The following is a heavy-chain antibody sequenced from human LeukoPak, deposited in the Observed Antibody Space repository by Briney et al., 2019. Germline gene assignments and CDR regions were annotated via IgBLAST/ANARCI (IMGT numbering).Heavy chain of an antibody. J-gene: IGHJ4*02. CDR1: GYTFTSYG. CDR3: AVDGPYCGGDCYPQAKYFDY. V-gene: IGHV1-18*01. Sequence: ASVKVSCKASGYTFTSYGISWVRQAPGQGLEWMGWISAYNGNTSYAQKLQGRVTMTTDTSTSTAYMELRSLRSDDTAVYYCAVDGPYCGGDCYPQAKYFDYWGQGTLVTVSS. D-gene: IGHD2-21*02. CDR2: ISAYNGNT.